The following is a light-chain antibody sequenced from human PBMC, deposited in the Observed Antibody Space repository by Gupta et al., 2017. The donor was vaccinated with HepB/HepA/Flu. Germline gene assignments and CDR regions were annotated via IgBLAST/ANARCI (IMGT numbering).Light chain of an antibody. CDR1: QSVSNNY. Sequence: EIVLTQSPRTLSLSPGERATLSCRASQSVSNNYLAWYQQKPGQAPRLLIYGASSRATGIPDRFSGSGSGTDFTLTISRLEPEDFAVYYCQQYGSSPCTFGQGTRLEIK. V-gene: IGKV3-20*01. CDR3: QQYGSSPCT. CDR2: GAS. J-gene: IGKJ5*01.